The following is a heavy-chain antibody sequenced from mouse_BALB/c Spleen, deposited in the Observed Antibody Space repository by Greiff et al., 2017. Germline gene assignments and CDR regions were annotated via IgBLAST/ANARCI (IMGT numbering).Heavy chain of an antibody. CDR1: GYAFTNYL. V-gene: IGHV1-54*01. J-gene: IGHJ1*01. CDR2: INPGSGGT. D-gene: IGHD4-1*01. CDR3: ARYTGTGYFDV. Sequence: QVQLQQSGAELVRPGTSVKVSCKASGYAFTNYLIEWVKQRPGQGLEWIGVINPGSGGTNYNEKFKGKATLTADKSSSTAYMQLNSLTSDDSAVYFCARYTGTGYFDVWGAGTTVTVSS.